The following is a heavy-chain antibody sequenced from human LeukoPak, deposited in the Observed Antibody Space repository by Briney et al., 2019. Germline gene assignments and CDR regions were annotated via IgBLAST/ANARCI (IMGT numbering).Heavy chain of an antibody. J-gene: IGHJ3*02. V-gene: IGHV3-23*01. CDR1: GFTFSSYA. CDR3: AKGPYGAKAFDI. Sequence: GGSLRLSCAASGFTFSSYAMSWVRQAPGKGLEWVSAISGSGGSTYYAASVKGRFTISRDNSKNTLYLQMNSLRAEDTAVYYCAKGPYGAKAFDIWSQGTMVTVSS. CDR2: ISGSGGST. D-gene: IGHD4-17*01.